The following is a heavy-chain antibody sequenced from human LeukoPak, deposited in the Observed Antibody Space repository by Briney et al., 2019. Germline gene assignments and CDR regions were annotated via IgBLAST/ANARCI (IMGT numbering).Heavy chain of an antibody. CDR2: ISGSGGST. Sequence: GGSLRLSCAASGYTFNNYAMSWVRQAPRKVLEWVSAISGSGGSTYYADSVKGRFTISRDNSKNTLYLQMNSLRAEDTAVYYCITMIVVVSNRGQGTLVTVSS. CDR3: ITMIVVVSN. D-gene: IGHD3-22*01. V-gene: IGHV3-23*01. CDR1: GYTFNNYA. J-gene: IGHJ4*02.